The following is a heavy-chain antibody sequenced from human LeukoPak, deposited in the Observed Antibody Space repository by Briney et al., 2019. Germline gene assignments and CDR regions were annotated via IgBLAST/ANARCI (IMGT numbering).Heavy chain of an antibody. Sequence: TGGSLRLSCAPSGFTFSSYGIHWVRQAPGKGLEWVAVIWFDGSNKYYADSVKGRFTISRDNSKNTLYLQMNSLRAEDTAVYYCARGFSGYDFRYFDYWGQGTLVTVSS. J-gene: IGHJ4*02. CDR1: GFTFSSYG. V-gene: IGHV3-33*01. CDR3: ARGFSGYDFRYFDY. CDR2: IWFDGSNK. D-gene: IGHD5-12*01.